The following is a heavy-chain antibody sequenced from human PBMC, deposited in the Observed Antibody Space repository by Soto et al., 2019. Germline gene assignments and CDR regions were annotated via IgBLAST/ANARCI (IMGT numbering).Heavy chain of an antibody. V-gene: IGHV1-8*01. CDR1: GYTFTSYD. CDR3: ARGIKYGAYSRWFDP. D-gene: IGHD4-17*01. J-gene: IGHJ5*02. Sequence: QVQLVQSGAEVKKPGASVKVSCKASGYTFTSYDINWVRQATGQGLEYLGWMNPNSGKTGYVQKFQGRVTMTRDTSISTAYMELSSLRSEDSAVYFCARGIKYGAYSRWFDPWGQGTLVTVSS. CDR2: MNPNSGKT.